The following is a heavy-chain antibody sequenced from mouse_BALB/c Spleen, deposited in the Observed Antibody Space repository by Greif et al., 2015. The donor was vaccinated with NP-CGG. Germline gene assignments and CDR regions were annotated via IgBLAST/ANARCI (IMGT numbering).Heavy chain of an antibody. Sequence: VHLVESGPGLVAPSQSLSITCTVSGFSFTSYGVHWVRQPPGKGLEWLGVIWAGGSTNYNSALMSRLSISKDNSKSQVFLKMNSLQTDDTAMYYCARGGGNSYYAMDYWGQGTSVTVSS. CDR3: ARGGGNSYYAMDY. J-gene: IGHJ4*01. D-gene: IGHD2-1*01. CDR2: IWAGGST. V-gene: IGHV2-9*02. CDR1: GFSFTSYG.